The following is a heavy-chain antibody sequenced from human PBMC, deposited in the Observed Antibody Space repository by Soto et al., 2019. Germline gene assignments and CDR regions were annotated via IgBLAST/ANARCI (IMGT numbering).Heavy chain of an antibody. CDR3: ARDRSANYDFWSGLPFPQVRRYYGMDV. CDR2: ISAYNGNT. Sequence: EASVKVSCKASGYTFTSYGISWVRQAPGQGLEWMGWISAYNGNTNYAQKLQGRVTMTTDTSTSTAYMELRSLRSDDTAVYYCARDRSANYDFWSGLPFPQVRRYYGMDVWGQGTTVTVSS. CDR1: GYTFTSYG. V-gene: IGHV1-18*01. D-gene: IGHD3-3*01. J-gene: IGHJ6*02.